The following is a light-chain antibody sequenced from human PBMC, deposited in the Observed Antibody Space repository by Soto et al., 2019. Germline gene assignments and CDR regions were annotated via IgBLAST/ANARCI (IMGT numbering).Light chain of an antibody. CDR3: QQCDSSPPT. CDR2: GAS. Sequence: PGERATLTCRASQQIRTSYFAWYQQRPGQAPRLLIYGASKRATDVPDRFSGSGSGTDFTLTISRMEPEDFGVYYCQQCDSSPPTFGQGTKLEI. J-gene: IGKJ2*01. CDR1: QQIRTSY. V-gene: IGKV3-20*01.